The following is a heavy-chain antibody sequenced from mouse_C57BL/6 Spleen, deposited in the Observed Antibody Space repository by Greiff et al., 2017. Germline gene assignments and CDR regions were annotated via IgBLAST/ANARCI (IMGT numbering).Heavy chain of an antibody. D-gene: IGHD1-1*01. CDR2: IDPSDSYT. CDR1: GYTFTSYW. V-gene: IGHV1-69*01. CDR3: ARGGTTVVASNYFDY. J-gene: IGHJ2*01. Sequence: QVQLQQPGAELVMPGASVKLSCKASGYTFTSYWMHWVKQRPGQGLEWIGEIDPSDSYTNYNQKFKGKSTLTVDKSSSTAYMQLSSLTSGDSAVYYCARGGTTVVASNYFDYWGQGTTLTVSS.